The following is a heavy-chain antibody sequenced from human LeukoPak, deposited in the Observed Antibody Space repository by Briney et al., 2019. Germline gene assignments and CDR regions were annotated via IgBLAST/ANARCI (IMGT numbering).Heavy chain of an antibody. D-gene: IGHD2-2*01. V-gene: IGHV1-2*02. J-gene: IGHJ4*02. Sequence: GASVKVSCKASGYTFTGYYMHWVRQAPGQGLEWMGWINPNSGGTNYAQKFQGRVTMTRDTSISTAYMELSRLRSDDTAVYYCARDSIVVVPAAKMGITDYWGQGTLVTVSS. CDR1: GYTFTGYY. CDR2: INPNSGGT. CDR3: ARDSIVVVPAAKMGITDY.